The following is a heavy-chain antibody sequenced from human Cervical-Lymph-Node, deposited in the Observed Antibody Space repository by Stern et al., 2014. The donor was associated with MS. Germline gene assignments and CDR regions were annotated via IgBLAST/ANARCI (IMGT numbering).Heavy chain of an antibody. D-gene: IGHD5-24*01. J-gene: IGHJ6*02. CDR3: ATRDMATVTNYYYGMDV. Sequence: QVQLVQSGAEVKKPGSSVKVSCKASGGTFSSYAISWVRHAPGQGLEWMGGIIPFFGTANYVQRFQGRVTITADESTTTAYMELSSLRSEDTAVYYCATRDMATVTNYYYGMDVWGQGTTVIVSS. CDR2: IIPFFGTA. CDR1: GGTFSSYA. V-gene: IGHV1-69*01.